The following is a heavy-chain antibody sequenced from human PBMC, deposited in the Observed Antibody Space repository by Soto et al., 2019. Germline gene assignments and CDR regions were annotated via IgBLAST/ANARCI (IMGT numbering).Heavy chain of an antibody. Sequence: SVQVSCKGSAGTFSSYAISWVRQAPGQGLEWMGGIIPIFGTANYAQKFQGRVTITADESTSTAYMELSSLRSEDTAVYYCARASQGIDSSGYYYGVNWFDPWGQGTLVTVSS. V-gene: IGHV1-69*13. CDR2: IIPIFGTA. D-gene: IGHD3-22*01. J-gene: IGHJ5*02. CDR3: ARASQGIDSSGYYYGVNWFDP. CDR1: AGTFSSYA.